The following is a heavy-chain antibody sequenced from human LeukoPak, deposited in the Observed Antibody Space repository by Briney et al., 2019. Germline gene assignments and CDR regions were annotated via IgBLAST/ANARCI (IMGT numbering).Heavy chain of an antibody. CDR1: GFTFSTYA. J-gene: IGHJ4*02. V-gene: IGHV3-23*01. CDR2: IGGTGGST. Sequence: GGSLRLSCAASGFTFSTYAMSWVRQAPGKGLECVSTIGGTGGSTYYADSVKGRFTISRDNSKNTLYLQMNSLRAEDTALYYCAKQTDSSAWYLGFDYWGQGTLVTVSS. D-gene: IGHD6-19*01. CDR3: AKQTDSSAWYLGFDY.